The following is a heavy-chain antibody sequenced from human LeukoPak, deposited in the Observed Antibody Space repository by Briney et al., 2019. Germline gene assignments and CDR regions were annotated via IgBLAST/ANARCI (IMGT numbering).Heavy chain of an antibody. J-gene: IGHJ6*03. CDR2: ISRSNSYI. CDR3: AREAASYSSSHYYLYMDV. V-gene: IGHV3-21*01. CDR1: GFSNYS. D-gene: IGHD6-6*01. Sequence: NPGGSLRLSCAASGFSNYSMNWVRQAPGKGLEWVSSISRSNSYIYYADSVKGRFTISRDNAKNSLYLQMNSLRAEDTAVYYCAREAASYSSSHYYLYMDVWGKGTTVTVSS.